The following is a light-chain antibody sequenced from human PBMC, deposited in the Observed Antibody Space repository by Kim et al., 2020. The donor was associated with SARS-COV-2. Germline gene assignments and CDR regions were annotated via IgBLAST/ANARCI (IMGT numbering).Light chain of an antibody. CDR1: QTIRNN. CDR3: QQHSDWPLT. J-gene: IGKJ4*01. Sequence: EVVMTQSPAILSVSPGEGATLSCRASQTIRNNYLAWYQQKPGQAPRSLIYLASTRATGIPARFSGSGSGTEFTLSISSLQSEDSAIYYCQQHSDWPLTFGGGTKVDIK. CDR2: LAS. V-gene: IGKV3-15*01.